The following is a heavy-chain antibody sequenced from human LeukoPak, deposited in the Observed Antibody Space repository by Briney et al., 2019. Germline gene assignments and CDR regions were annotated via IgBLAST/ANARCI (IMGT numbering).Heavy chain of an antibody. Sequence: SETLSLTCTVSGGSVSSGRYYWSWIRQPPGKGLEWIGYIYYSGSTNYNPSLKSRVTISVDTSKNQFSLKLSSVTAADTAVYYCARVWYCSSTSCSRWGWFDPWGQGTLVTVSS. J-gene: IGHJ5*02. CDR1: GGSVSSGRYY. CDR3: ARVWYCSSTSCSRWGWFDP. V-gene: IGHV4-61*01. D-gene: IGHD2-2*01. CDR2: IYYSGST.